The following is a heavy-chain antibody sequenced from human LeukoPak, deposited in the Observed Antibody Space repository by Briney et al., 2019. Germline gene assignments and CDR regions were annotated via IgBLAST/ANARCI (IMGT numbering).Heavy chain of an antibody. Sequence: ASVKVSCKASGYTFTSYDINLVRQATGQGLEWMGWMNPNSGNTGYAQKFQGRVTITRNTSISTAYMELSSLRSEDTAVYYCAREVRPGIAAAGGWFDPWGQGTLVTVSS. CDR3: AREVRPGIAAAGGWFDP. CDR1: GYTFTSYD. D-gene: IGHD6-13*01. CDR2: MNPNSGNT. V-gene: IGHV1-8*03. J-gene: IGHJ5*02.